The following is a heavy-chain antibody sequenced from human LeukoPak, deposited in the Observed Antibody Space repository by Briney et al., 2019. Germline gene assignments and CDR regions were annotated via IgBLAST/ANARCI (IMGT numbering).Heavy chain of an antibody. D-gene: IGHD5-12*01. CDR2: ISAYNGNT. CDR1: GYTFTNYG. CDR3: ARSYSGYDEEDY. V-gene: IGHV1-18*04. Sequence: ASVKVSCKASGYTFTNYGITWVRQAPGQGLEWMEWISAYNGNTYYAQKLQGRVTMTTDTSTSTAYMELRSLRSDDTAVYYCARSYSGYDEEDYWGQGTLVTVSS. J-gene: IGHJ4*02.